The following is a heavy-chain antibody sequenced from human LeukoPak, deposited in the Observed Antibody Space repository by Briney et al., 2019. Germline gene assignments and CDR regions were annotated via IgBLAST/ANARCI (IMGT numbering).Heavy chain of an antibody. CDR1: GYTFTSYY. Sequence: ASVKVSCKASGYTFTSYYMNWVRQAPGQGLEWMGIINPSSGRTTYAQKFQGRVTMTRDTSTSTVYMELTSLRSEDTAVFYCARGGLPARSWFDPWGQGTLVTVCS. CDR2: INPSSGRT. J-gene: IGHJ5*02. CDR3: ARGGLPARSWFDP. D-gene: IGHD3/OR15-3a*01. V-gene: IGHV1-46*01.